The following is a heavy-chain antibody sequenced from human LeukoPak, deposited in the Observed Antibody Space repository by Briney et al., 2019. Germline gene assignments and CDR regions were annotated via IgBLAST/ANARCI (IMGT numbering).Heavy chain of an antibody. Sequence: GASVNVSCKASGYTFTSYFMHWVRPTPGQGREWVGWINPSSRGTDYAQKFRDRVPLTRDTSISTAYMELTRLRSDDTAMYYCARRRLDYWGQGTLITVSS. CDR2: INPSSRGT. CDR1: GYTFTSYF. V-gene: IGHV1-2*02. J-gene: IGHJ4*02. CDR3: ARRRLDY.